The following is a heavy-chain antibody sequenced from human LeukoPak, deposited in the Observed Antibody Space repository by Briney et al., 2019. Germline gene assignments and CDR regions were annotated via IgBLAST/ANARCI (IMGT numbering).Heavy chain of an antibody. D-gene: IGHD4-23*01. Sequence: PGGSLRLSCAASGFTFSGSAMHWVRQASGKGLEWVGRIRSKANSYATAYAASVKGRFTISRDDSKNTAYLQMNSLKTEDTAVYYCANKLTQGPAYWGQGTLVTVSS. V-gene: IGHV3-73*01. CDR2: IRSKANSYAT. J-gene: IGHJ4*02. CDR1: GFTFSGSA. CDR3: ANKLTQGPAY.